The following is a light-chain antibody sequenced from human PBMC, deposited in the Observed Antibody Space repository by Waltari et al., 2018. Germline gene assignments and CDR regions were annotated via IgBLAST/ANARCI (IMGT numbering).Light chain of an antibody. Sequence: QSALTQPASVSGSPGQSITISCTGTNSDVGSYDLISSHQPTPGKAPKLIIYEVYKRPSEVSNRFSGSKSGNTASLTISGLQADDEADYYCCSYAGSGIYVFGTGSQVTVL. CDR1: NSDVGSYDL. V-gene: IGLV2-23*02. CDR3: CSYAGSGIYV. CDR2: EVY. J-gene: IGLJ1*01.